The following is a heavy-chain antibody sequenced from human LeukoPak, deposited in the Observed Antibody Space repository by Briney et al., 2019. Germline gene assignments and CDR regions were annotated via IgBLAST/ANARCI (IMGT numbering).Heavy chain of an antibody. D-gene: IGHD3-10*01. CDR1: GFTFSSYA. CDR2: IGGSGGST. V-gene: IGHV3-23*01. J-gene: IGHJ4*02. CDR3: AKEGASGSHLSYFDY. Sequence: GGSLRLSCAASGFTFSSYAMSWVRQAPGKGLEWVSAIGGSGGSTYYADSVKGRFTISRDNSKNTLYLHMNSLRAEDTAVYYCAKEGASGSHLSYFDYWGQGTLVTVSS.